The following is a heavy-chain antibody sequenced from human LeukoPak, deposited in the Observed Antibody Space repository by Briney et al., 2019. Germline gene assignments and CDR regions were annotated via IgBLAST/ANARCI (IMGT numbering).Heavy chain of an antibody. V-gene: IGHV3-23*01. D-gene: IGHD3-9*01. J-gene: IGHJ4*02. CDR3: AKRWDDVLSGFNY. Sequence: GGSLRLSCAASGFTFSSYDMNWVRQAPGKGLEWVSAISGSGGSTYYADSVKGRFTISRDNSKNTLYLQMNSLRAEDTALYYCAKRWDDVLSGFNYWGQGTLVTVSS. CDR2: ISGSGGST. CDR1: GFTFSSYD.